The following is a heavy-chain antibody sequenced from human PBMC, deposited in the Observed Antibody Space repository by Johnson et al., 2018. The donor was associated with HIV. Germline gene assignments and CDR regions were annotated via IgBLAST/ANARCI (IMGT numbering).Heavy chain of an antibody. CDR3: AKVMTASSVNSFGGVIDASDI. J-gene: IGHJ3*02. CDR2: ISYDGSNK. Sequence: QVQLVESGGGLVQPGGSLRLSCAASGFTFSNYWMHWVRQAPGKGLEWVAVISYDGSNKYYADSVKGRFTISRDNSKNTLHLQMNSLRAADTAVYYCAKVMTASSVNSFGGVIDASDIWGQGTMVTVS. D-gene: IGHD3-16*01. V-gene: IGHV3-30*18. CDR1: GFTFSNYW.